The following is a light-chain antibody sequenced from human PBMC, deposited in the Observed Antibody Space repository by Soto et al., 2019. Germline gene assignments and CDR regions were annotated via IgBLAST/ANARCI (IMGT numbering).Light chain of an antibody. CDR2: LNSDGSH. V-gene: IGLV4-69*01. Sequence: QLVLTQSPSASASLGASVKLTCTLSSGHSSYAIAWHQQQPEKGPRYLMKLNSDGSHSKGDGIPDRFSCSSSGAERYLTISSLVSEDEADFYSQTWGTGIRVFGGGTKLTVL. CDR1: SGHSSYA. J-gene: IGLJ3*02. CDR3: QTWGTGIRV.